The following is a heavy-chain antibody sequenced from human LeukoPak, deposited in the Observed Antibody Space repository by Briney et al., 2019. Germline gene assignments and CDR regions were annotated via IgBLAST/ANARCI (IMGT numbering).Heavy chain of an antibody. D-gene: IGHD3-9*01. V-gene: IGHV4-61*02. J-gene: IGHJ4*02. CDR2: IQTCGST. Sequence: SETLSLTCTVSGGSIRSGSYYWSWIRQPAGKGLEWIGRIQTCGSTNYNPSLKSRVTISVDTSKNQFSLKLSSVTAADTAVYYCAREGGVDDLRYTKGGYYFDYWGQGTLVTVSS. CDR3: AREGGVDDLRYTKGGYYFDY. CDR1: GGSIRSGSYY.